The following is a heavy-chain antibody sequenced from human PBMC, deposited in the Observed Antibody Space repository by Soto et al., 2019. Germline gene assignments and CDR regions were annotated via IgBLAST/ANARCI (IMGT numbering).Heavy chain of an antibody. Sequence: EVRLLESGGGLVQPGGSLRLSCAASGFTFSSYAMSWVRQAPGKGLEWVSTISGSGGGTYYSDSMKGRFTISRDNSKNTLYLQMYSLRVEDTSVYYCARESAHWGQGTLVTVSS. CDR3: ARESAH. CDR2: ISGSGGGT. J-gene: IGHJ4*02. CDR1: GFTFSSYA. V-gene: IGHV3-23*01.